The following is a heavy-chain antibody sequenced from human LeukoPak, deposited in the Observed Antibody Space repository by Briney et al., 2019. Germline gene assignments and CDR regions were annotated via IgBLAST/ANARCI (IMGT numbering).Heavy chain of an antibody. D-gene: IGHD4-11*01. J-gene: IGHJ4*02. Sequence: SETLSLTCAVYGGSFSGYYWSWIRQPQGKGLERIGEINHSGSTNYNPSLKSRVTISVDTSKNQFSLKLSFVTAEDTAVYYCARGSNYGYWGQGTLVTVSS. V-gene: IGHV4-34*01. CDR1: GGSFSGYY. CDR2: INHSGST. CDR3: ARGSNYGY.